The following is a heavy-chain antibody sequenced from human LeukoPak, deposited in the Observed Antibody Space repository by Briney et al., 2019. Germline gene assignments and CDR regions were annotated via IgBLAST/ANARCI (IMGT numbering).Heavy chain of an antibody. D-gene: IGHD1-14*01. Sequence: ASVKVSCKASGYTFTGYYMHWGRQAPGQGLEWMGWINPNSGGTNYAQKFQGRGTMTRDTSISTAYMELSRLRSDDTAVYYCARVTSGRRYFDYWGQGTLVTVSS. CDR2: INPNSGGT. CDR3: ARVTSGRRYFDY. CDR1: GYTFTGYY. V-gene: IGHV1-2*02. J-gene: IGHJ4*02.